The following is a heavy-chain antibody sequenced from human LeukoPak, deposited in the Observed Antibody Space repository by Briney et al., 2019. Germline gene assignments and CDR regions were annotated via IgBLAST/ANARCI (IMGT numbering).Heavy chain of an antibody. J-gene: IGHJ4*02. CDR1: GGSISGSTYY. Sequence: PSETLSLTCSVSGGSISGSTYYWSWIRQHPGKGLEWIGYIYYSGSTYYNPSLKSRVTISVDTSKNQFSLKLSSVTAADTAVYYCARGGANSYGYDYTYWGQGTLVTVSS. CDR3: ARGGANSYGYDYTY. V-gene: IGHV4-31*03. CDR2: IYYSGST. D-gene: IGHD5-18*01.